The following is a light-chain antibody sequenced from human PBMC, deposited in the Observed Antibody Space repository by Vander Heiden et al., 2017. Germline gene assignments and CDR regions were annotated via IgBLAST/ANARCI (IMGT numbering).Light chain of an antibody. CDR2: WAS. CDR1: QSVLSSSNNKNY. Sequence: DIVLTQSPDSLAVSLGARATINCKSSQSVLSSSNNKNYLAWYQQKPGQPPKLLIYWASTRESGVPDRFSGSGSGTDFTLTISSLQAEDVAVYYCQQYYSTPGTFGQGTKGXIK. J-gene: IGKJ1*01. V-gene: IGKV4-1*01. CDR3: QQYYSTPGT.